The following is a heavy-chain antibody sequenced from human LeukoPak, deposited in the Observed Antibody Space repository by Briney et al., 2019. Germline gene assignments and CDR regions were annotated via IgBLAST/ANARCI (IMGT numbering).Heavy chain of an antibody. CDR3: ARGGFHDGIDS. J-gene: IGHJ4*02. CDR2: INHSGST. V-gene: IGHV4-34*01. CDR1: GGSFSGYY. D-gene: IGHD3-3*01. Sequence: SETLSLTCAVYGGSFSGYYWSWIWQPPGKGLEWTGEINHSGSTIYNPSLKSRVTISLDKSKNQLSLKLSSVTAADTAVYYCARGGFHDGIDSWGQGTLVTVSS.